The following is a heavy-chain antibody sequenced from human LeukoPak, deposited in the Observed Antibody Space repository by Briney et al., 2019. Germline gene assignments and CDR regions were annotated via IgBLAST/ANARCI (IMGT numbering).Heavy chain of an antibody. D-gene: IGHD3-10*01. CDR2: INPNSGGT. Sequence: GASVKVSCKASGYTFTGYYMHWVRQAPGQGLEWMGWINPNSGGTNYAQKFQGRVTMTRDASISTAYMELSRLRSDDTAVYYCAREMRQWDYYGSGSYAWFDPWGQGTLVTVSS. CDR3: AREMRQWDYYGSGSYAWFDP. J-gene: IGHJ5*02. CDR1: GYTFTGYY. V-gene: IGHV1-2*02.